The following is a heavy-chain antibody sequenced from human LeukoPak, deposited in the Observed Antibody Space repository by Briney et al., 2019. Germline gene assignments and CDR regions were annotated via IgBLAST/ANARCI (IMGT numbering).Heavy chain of an antibody. CDR2: IYYSGST. CDR3: ARALRRDGYNSDY. J-gene: IGHJ4*02. CDR1: GGSVSSGSYY. D-gene: IGHD5-24*01. Sequence: SETLSLTCTVSGGSVSSGSYYWSWLRQPPGKGLEWIGYIYYSGSTNYNPSLKSRVTISVDTSKNQFSLKLSSVTAADTAVYYCARALRRDGYNSDYWGQGTLVTVSS. V-gene: IGHV4-61*01.